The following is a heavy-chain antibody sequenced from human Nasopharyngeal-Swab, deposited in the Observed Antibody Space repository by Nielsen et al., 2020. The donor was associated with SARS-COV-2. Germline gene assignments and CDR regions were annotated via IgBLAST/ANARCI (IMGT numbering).Heavy chain of an antibody. CDR1: GFTFSSYG. V-gene: IGHV3-33*01. J-gene: IGHJ4*02. Sequence: GESLKISCAASGFTFSSYGMHWVRQAPGKGLEWVAVIWYDGSNKYYADSVKGRFTIPRDNSKNTLYLQMNSLRAEDTAVYYCARDSSGYYRAPFDYWGQGTLVTVSS. CDR3: ARDSSGYYRAPFDY. CDR2: IWYDGSNK. D-gene: IGHD3-22*01.